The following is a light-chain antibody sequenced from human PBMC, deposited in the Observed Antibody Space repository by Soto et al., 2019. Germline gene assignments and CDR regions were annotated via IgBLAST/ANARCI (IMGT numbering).Light chain of an antibody. J-gene: IGKJ2*01. CDR1: RSVGSN. Sequence: EIVMTQSPATLSVSPGERVTLSCRASRSVGSNLAWYQQKPGQAPRLLIYDASTRATGLPARFSGSGSGTDFTLTISNLQSEDFAIYYCQQYDLWPPYTFCPATMVDIK. CDR2: DAS. V-gene: IGKV3-15*01. CDR3: QQYDLWPPYT.